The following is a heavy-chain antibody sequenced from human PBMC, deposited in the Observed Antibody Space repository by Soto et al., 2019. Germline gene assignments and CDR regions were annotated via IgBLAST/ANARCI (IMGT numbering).Heavy chain of an antibody. J-gene: IGHJ6*03. CDR1: GFTLSGYA. Sequence: EVQLAESWGGLAQPGGSLRLSCAASGFTLSGYAMDWVRQAPGKGLEYVSGISSNGVGTYYAKSVQGRFTISRDNSKNTVYLQMGSLRPEDMAVYYCARRARPDFYYMDVWGKGTTVTVSS. CDR3: ARRARPDFYYMDV. CDR2: ISSNGVGT. D-gene: IGHD6-6*01. V-gene: IGHV3-64*01.